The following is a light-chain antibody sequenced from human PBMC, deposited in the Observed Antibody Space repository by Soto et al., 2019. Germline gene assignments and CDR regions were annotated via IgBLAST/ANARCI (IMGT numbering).Light chain of an antibody. CDR2: GTS. CDR1: QTIGRTY. J-gene: IGKJ5*01. Sequence: EIVLTQSPGTLSLSPGEPAPLSCRARQTIGRTYLAWYQQKPGQAPRLLIFGTSSRATGIPDRFSGSGSGTDFTLSISRLEPEDFAVYYCQQYASSPLLTFGGGTRLEIK. CDR3: QQYASSPLLT. V-gene: IGKV3-20*01.